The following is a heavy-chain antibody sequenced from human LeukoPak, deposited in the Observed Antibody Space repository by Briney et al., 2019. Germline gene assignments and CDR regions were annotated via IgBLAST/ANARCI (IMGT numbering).Heavy chain of an antibody. V-gene: IGHV1-69*13. CDR2: IFPIFGTA. CDR1: GGTFSSYA. D-gene: IGHD6-13*01. CDR3: ARDIIAAAGVDY. Sequence: SVKVSCKASGGTFSSYAISWVRQAPGQGLEWMGGIFPIFGTANYAQKFQGRVTITADESTSTAYMELSSLRSEDTAVYYCARDIIAAAGVDYWGQGTLVTVSS. J-gene: IGHJ4*02.